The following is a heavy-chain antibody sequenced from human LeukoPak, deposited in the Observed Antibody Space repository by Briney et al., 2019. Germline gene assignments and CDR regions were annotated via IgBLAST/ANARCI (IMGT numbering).Heavy chain of an antibody. D-gene: IGHD6-13*01. CDR3: ARHMGTYTSSWYPYFDY. Sequence: PSETLSLTCTVSGGSISSYYWSWIRQPPGKGLEWIGCIYHTGSTNYNPSLKSRVTISIDASKSQFSLKLTSVTAADTAVYYCARHMGTYTSSWYPYFDYWGQGTLVTVSS. J-gene: IGHJ4*02. CDR2: IYHTGST. CDR1: GGSISSYY. V-gene: IGHV4-59*08.